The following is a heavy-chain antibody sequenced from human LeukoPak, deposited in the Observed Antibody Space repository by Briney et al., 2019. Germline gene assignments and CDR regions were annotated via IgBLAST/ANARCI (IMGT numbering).Heavy chain of an antibody. CDR3: ASSPHNWNYKLYFDY. CDR1: GGSISSYY. CDR2: IYYSGST. D-gene: IGHD1-7*01. J-gene: IGHJ4*02. V-gene: IGHV4-59*01. Sequence: SETLSLTCTVSGGSISSYYWSWIRQPPGKGLEWIGYIYYSGSTNYNPSLKSRVTISVDTSKNQFSLKLGSVTAADTAVYYCASSPHNWNYKLYFDYWGQGTLVTVSS.